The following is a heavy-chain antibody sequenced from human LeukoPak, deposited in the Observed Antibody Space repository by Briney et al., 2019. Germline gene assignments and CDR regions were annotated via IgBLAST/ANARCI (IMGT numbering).Heavy chain of an antibody. CDR1: GFTFSSYA. J-gene: IGHJ4*02. CDR2: ISGSGGST. D-gene: IGHD6-6*01. V-gene: IGHV3-23*01. Sequence: GGSLRLSCAASGFTFSSYAMSWVRQAPGKGLEWVSAISGSGGSTYYADSVKGRFTISRDNSKNTLYLQMNSLRAEDTAVYYCAKAVKMEQLEYYFDYWGQGTLVTVSS. CDR3: AKAVKMEQLEYYFDY.